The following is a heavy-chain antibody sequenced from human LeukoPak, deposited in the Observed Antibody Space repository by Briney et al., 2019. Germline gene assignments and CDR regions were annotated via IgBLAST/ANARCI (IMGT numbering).Heavy chain of an antibody. CDR1: GGSFSGYY. CDR3: ARAPVLGSG. D-gene: IGHD6-25*01. Sequence: SETLSLTCAVYGGSFSGYYWSWIRQPPGKWLEWIGEINHSGSTNYNPSLKSRVTISVDTSKNQFSLKLSSVTAADTAVYYCARAPVLGSGWGQGTLVTVSS. CDR2: INHSGST. J-gene: IGHJ4*02. V-gene: IGHV4-34*01.